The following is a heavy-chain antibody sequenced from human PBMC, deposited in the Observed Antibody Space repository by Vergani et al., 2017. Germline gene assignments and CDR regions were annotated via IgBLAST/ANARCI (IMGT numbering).Heavy chain of an antibody. CDR1: GFTFIMHA. Sequence: EVQLLESGGDLVQPGGSLRLSCAASGFTFIMHAMSWVRQAPGKGLEWVSTLSGSDRRTHYADSVKGRFTISRDNSKNTLFLHMNSLRPEDTAVYYCAKVGRSEVAGTFGAFDIWGQGTMVTVSS. CDR2: LSGSDRRT. V-gene: IGHV3-23*01. CDR3: AKVGRSEVAGTFGAFDI. D-gene: IGHD6-19*01. J-gene: IGHJ3*02.